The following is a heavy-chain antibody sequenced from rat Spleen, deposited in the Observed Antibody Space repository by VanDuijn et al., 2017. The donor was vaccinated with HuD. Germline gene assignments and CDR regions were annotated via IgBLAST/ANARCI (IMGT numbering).Heavy chain of an antibody. Sequence: EVQLVESGGGLVQPGRSMKLSCAASGFTFSNYGMAWVRQAPKKGLEWVAYISYDGGSTYYRDPVKGRFTISRDNAKSTLYLQMDSLRSEDTATYYCATKDYWGQGVMVTVSS. CDR1: GFTFSNYG. CDR3: ATKDY. J-gene: IGHJ2*01. V-gene: IGHV5-25*01. D-gene: IGHD3-1*01. CDR2: ISYDGGST.